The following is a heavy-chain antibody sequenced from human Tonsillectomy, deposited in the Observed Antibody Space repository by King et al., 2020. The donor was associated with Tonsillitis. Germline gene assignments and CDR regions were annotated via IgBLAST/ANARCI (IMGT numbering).Heavy chain of an antibody. Sequence: VQLQESGPGLVKPSETLSLTCTVSGGSITSYYWSWIRQPPGKGLEWIGNIYYNGSTNYNPSLKSRVTISVDTSKNQFSLKLSSVTAADTAVYYCARHLRHYSYSGMAVWGQGTTVTVSS. CDR1: GGSITSYY. CDR3: ARHLRHYSYSGMAV. V-gene: IGHV4-59*08. CDR2: IYYNGST. J-gene: IGHJ6*02.